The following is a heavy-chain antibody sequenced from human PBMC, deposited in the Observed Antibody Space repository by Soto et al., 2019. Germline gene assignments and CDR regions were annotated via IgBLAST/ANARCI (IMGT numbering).Heavy chain of an antibody. Sequence: GGSLRLSCAASGFTFSSYAMHWVRQAPGKGLEWVAVISYDGSNKYYADSVKGRFTISRDNSKNTLYLQMNSPRAEDTAVYYCARDFRLTMVRGVYPFYGMDVWGQGTTVTVSS. J-gene: IGHJ6*02. CDR1: GFTFSSYA. CDR2: ISYDGSNK. V-gene: IGHV3-30-3*01. CDR3: ARDFRLTMVRGVYPFYGMDV. D-gene: IGHD3-10*01.